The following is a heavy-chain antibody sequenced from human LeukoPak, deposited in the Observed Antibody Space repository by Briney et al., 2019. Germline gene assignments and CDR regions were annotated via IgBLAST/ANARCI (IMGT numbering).Heavy chain of an antibody. CDR2: ITGSTTTM. CDR1: GFTFNTYS. J-gene: IGHJ6*03. D-gene: IGHD4-17*01. V-gene: IGHV3-48*01. Sequence: GGSLRLSCSASGFTFNTYSINWVRQPPGKGLEWVSYITGSTTTMYYRDSVKGRFTVSRDNAKNSVYLQMNSLTAEDTAVYYCARVRGPTVSILYMDVWGKGTTVTVSS. CDR3: ARVRGPTVSILYMDV.